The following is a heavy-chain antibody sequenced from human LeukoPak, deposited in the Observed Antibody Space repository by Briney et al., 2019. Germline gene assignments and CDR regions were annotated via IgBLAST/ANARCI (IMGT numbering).Heavy chain of an antibody. Sequence: SETLSLTCAVYGGSFSGYYWSWIRQPPGKGLEWIGEINHSGSANYNPSLKSRVTISVDTSKNQFSLKLSSVTAADTAVYYCARGRIAVYDYWGQGTLVTVSS. J-gene: IGHJ4*02. CDR1: GGSFSGYY. V-gene: IGHV4-34*01. CDR3: ARGRIAVYDY. D-gene: IGHD6-19*01. CDR2: INHSGSA.